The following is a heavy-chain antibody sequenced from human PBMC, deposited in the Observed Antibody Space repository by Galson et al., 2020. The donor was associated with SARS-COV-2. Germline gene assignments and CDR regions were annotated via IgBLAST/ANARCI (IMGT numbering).Heavy chain of an antibody. CDR3: ARRYVSGLSPYWYLDL. D-gene: IGHD3-16*01. V-gene: IGHV4-30-2*06. Sequence: SETLSLTCSVSGGSITSGGYSWTWIRQSPGKGLEWIGYVYQSGATHYNPSLKSRLTISMDRSTNQLSLNLTSVTAADTAVYYCARRYVSGLSPYWYLDLWGRGTLVTVSA. CDR1: GGSITSGGYS. CDR2: VYQSGAT. J-gene: IGHJ2*01.